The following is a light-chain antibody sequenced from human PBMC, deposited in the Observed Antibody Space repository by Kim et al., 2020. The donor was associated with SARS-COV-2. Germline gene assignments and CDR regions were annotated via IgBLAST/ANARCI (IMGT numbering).Light chain of an antibody. J-gene: IGLJ2*01. Sequence: VSPGKTASVPCCGDKLGDKYACWYQQKPGKSPVLGIYQNNKRPSGIPERFSGSNSGNTATLTISGTQAMDEADYYCQAWDSSTVVFGGGPQLTVL. CDR3: QAWDSSTVV. V-gene: IGLV3-1*01. CDR1: KLGDKY. CDR2: QNN.